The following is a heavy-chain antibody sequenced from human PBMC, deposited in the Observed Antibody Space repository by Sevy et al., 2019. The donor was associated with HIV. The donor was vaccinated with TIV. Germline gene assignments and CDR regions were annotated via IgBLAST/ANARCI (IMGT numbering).Heavy chain of an antibody. CDR3: ARDLVRGAANMAILDY. D-gene: IGHD3-10*01. J-gene: IGHJ4*02. Sequence: GGSLRLSCAASGFTFSSYAMHWVRQAPGKGLEWVAVISYDGSNKYYPDSVKGGFTISRDNSKNTLYLQMNGLGAEDTVVYYGARDLVRGAANMAILDYWGQGTLVTVSS. CDR2: ISYDGSNK. CDR1: GFTFSSYA. V-gene: IGHV3-30-3*01.